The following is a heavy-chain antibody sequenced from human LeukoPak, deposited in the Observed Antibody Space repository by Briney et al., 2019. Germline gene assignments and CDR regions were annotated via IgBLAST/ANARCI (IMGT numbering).Heavy chain of an antibody. J-gene: IGHJ4*01. CDR3: ARQAESERFASPDDY. V-gene: IGHV5-51*01. CDR1: GYTFSRHW. CDR2: VYPGDSDT. D-gene: IGHD3-3*01. Sequence: MAGESLKISCQGFGYTFSRHWIAWVRQKSGQSLEWMGNVYPGDSDTRYNPAFRGLVTISADKASNTAYLQWASLEASDTAMYYCARQAESERFASPDDYWGQGTLVVVSS.